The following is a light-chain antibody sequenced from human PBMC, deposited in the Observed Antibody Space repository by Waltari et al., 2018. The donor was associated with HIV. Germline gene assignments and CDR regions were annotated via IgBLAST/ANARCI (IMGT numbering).Light chain of an antibody. V-gene: IGLV3-27*01. J-gene: IGLJ3*02. CDR1: GLAKRY. CDR3: FSAADNNLGV. CDR2: KDI. Sequence: SYELTHPSSVSVSPGQTARLTCSGDGLAKRYVRWFQQKPGQAPALVISKDIERPSGIPGRFSGSSSGTTVTLTISGAQVEDEADYYCFSAADNNLGVFGGGTKVTVL.